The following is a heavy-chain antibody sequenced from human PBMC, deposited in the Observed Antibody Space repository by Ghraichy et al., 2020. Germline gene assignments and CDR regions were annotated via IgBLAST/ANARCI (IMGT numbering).Heavy chain of an antibody. V-gene: IGHV3-23*01. Sequence: GGSLRLSCAASGFTFSSYAMSWVRQAPGKGLEWVSAISGSGGSTYYADSVKGRFTISRDNSKNTLYLQMNSLRAEDTAVYYCANNYDFWSGYFSFFDYWGQGTLVTVSS. CDR2: ISGSGGST. J-gene: IGHJ4*02. CDR1: GFTFSSYA. D-gene: IGHD3-3*01. CDR3: ANNYDFWSGYFSFFDY.